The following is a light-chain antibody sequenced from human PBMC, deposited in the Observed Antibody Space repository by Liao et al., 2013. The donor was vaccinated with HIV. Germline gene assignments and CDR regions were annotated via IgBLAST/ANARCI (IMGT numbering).Light chain of an antibody. V-gene: IGLV3-21*01. CDR1: NIGSKS. CDR2: HDS. J-gene: IGLJ2*01. CDR3: QAWDTTTAV. Sequence: SYVLTQPPSVSVAPGKTARITCGGKNIGSKSVHWYQQKPGQAPVMVISHDSERPSGIPERFSGSNSGNTATLTISGTQAMDEADYYCQAWDTTTAVFGGGTKLTVL.